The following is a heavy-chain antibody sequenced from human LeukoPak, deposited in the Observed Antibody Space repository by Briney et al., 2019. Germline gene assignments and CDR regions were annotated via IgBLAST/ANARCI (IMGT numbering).Heavy chain of an antibody. CDR2: ISSSSGTM. V-gene: IGHV3-48*01. CDR1: GFTFSSYM. D-gene: IGHD3-10*01. Sequence: PGGSLRLSCAASGFTFSSYMMNWVRQAPGKGLEWVSYISSSSGTMYYTDSVKGRFTISRDNAKNSLYLQMNSLRAEDTAVYYCAGGQWFGDSLFGWGQGTLVTVSS. J-gene: IGHJ4*02. CDR3: AGGQWFGDSLFG.